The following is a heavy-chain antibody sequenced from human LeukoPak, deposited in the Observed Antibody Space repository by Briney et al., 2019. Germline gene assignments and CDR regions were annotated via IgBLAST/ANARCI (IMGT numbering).Heavy chain of an antibody. CDR2: IYYSGST. Sequence: SETLSLTCTVSGGSISSGGYYWSWIRQHTGKGLEWIGYIYYSGSTYYNPSLKSRVTISVDTSKNQFSLKLSSVTAADTAVYYCARACGGGSCYYYYGMDVWGQGTTVTVSS. CDR1: GGSISSGGYY. J-gene: IGHJ6*02. D-gene: IGHD2-15*01. V-gene: IGHV4-31*03. CDR3: ARACGGGSCYYYYGMDV.